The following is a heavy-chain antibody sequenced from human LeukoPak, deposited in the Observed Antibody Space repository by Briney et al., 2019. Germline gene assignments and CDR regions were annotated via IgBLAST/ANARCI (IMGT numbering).Heavy chain of an antibody. D-gene: IGHD3-10*01. CDR3: AKNYYYGSGSYYSGY. CDR1: GFTFSSYV. J-gene: IGHJ4*02. V-gene: IGHV3-30*18. CDR2: ISYDGSNK. Sequence: GGSLRLSGAASGFTFSSYVMHWVRQAPGKGLDSVAVISYDGSNKYYADSVKGRFTISRDNSKNTLYLQMNSLRAEDTAVYYCAKNYYYGSGSYYSGYWGQGTLVTVSS.